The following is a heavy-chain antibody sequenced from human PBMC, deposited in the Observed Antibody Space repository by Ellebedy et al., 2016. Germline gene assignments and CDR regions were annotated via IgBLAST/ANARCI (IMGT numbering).Heavy chain of an antibody. CDR1: GYTFTSYA. D-gene: IGHD3-22*01. V-gene: IGHV1-3*01. CDR2: INAGNGNT. Sequence: ASVKVSCKASGYTFTSYAMHWVRQAPGQRLEWMGWINAGNGNTKYSQKFQGRVTITRDTSASTAYMELSNLRSEDTAVYYCARDRGWRGSGYCPDYWGQGTLVTVSS. CDR3: ARDRGWRGSGYCPDY. J-gene: IGHJ4*02.